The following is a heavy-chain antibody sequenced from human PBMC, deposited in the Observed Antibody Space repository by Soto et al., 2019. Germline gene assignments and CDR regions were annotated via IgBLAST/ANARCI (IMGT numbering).Heavy chain of an antibody. V-gene: IGHV4-4*02. CDR2: IYHSGST. Sequence: TSETLSLTCAVSSGSISSSNWWSWVRQPPGKGLEWIGEIYHSGSTNYNPSLKSRVTISVDKSKNQFSLKLSSVTAADTAVYYCARDLGSSGWYGYWGQGTLVTVSS. D-gene: IGHD6-19*01. CDR1: SGSISSSNW. CDR3: ARDLGSSGWYGY. J-gene: IGHJ4*02.